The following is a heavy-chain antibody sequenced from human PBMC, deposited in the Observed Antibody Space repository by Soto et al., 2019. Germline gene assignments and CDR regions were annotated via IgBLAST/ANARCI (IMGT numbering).Heavy chain of an antibody. D-gene: IGHD1-20*01. V-gene: IGHV3-23*01. CDR2: IGGVGTDR. Sequence: DVQLLESGGGLVQPGGSLRLSCAASGFTFSDYAMTWVRQAPGKGPEWVSSIGGVGTDRYYADSVKGRFTISRDNSKNTRVLHISSLRSDDTAVYYCAKDAVPYNGKWDWFDPWGQVTLVTVSS. CDR3: AKDAVPYNGKWDWFDP. CDR1: GFTFSDYA. J-gene: IGHJ5*02.